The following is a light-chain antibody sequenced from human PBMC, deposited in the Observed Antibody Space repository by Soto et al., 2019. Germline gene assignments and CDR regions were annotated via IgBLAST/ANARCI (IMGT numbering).Light chain of an antibody. CDR2: GAS. CDR3: QQYEKWPPSIT. CDR1: QSVDGY. V-gene: IGKV3-15*01. J-gene: IGKJ5*01. Sequence: EVVMTQSPVTLSVSPGESATLSCRASQSVDGYLAWYQQKPGQAPRLLIYGASTRATGVTARFRGGGSGTEFTLTISSLQSEDFAVYYCQQYEKWPPSITFGQGTRLEI.